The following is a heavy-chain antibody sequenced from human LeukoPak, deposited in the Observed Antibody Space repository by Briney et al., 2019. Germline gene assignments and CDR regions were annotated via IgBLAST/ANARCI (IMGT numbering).Heavy chain of an antibody. CDR2: FDPEDGQA. D-gene: IGHD3-22*01. V-gene: IGHV1-24*01. CDR1: GSTFAELS. J-gene: IGHJ4*02. Sequence: GASVKVSCKVSGSTFAELSMHWVRQAPGKGLEWMGGFDPEDGQATYAQKFRGRVTVTEDTSTDTAYMDLSSLRSEDTAVYYCATVSSYTYDNGGLYFDFWGQGTLVTVSS. CDR3: ATVSSYTYDNGGLYFDF.